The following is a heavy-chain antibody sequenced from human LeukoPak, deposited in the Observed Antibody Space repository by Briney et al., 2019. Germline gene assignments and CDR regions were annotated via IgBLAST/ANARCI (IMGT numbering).Heavy chain of an antibody. J-gene: IGHJ4*02. Sequence: GGSLRHSFLSTVFTFSRYRMNWVRQAPGKGLEGVASINSSSSYIYYADPLKGRFTISRDNAKNTLYLQMSSLRAEDTAVYYCARDLLLDYWGRGTLVTVSS. CDR1: VFTFSRYR. D-gene: IGHD3-22*01. CDR3: ARDLLLDY. V-gene: IGHV3-21*01. CDR2: INSSSSYI.